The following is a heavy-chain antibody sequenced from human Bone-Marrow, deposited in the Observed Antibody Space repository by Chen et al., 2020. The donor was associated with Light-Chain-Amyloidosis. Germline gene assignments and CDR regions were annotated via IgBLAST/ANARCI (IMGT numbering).Heavy chain of an antibody. J-gene: IGHJ3*02. D-gene: IGHD3-22*01. Sequence: QVQLQQWGAGLLKPSETLSLTCAVSGGSFRGYYWTWIRQPPGKGLEWIWEIFLGGSGTYSPSLKSRVTMSIDTSKNQFSLNLTSVTAADTAVYYCARAPMTIVDFLSSADAFHMWGQGAMVIVSP. CDR3: ARAPMTIVDFLSSADAFHM. CDR2: IFLGGSG. CDR1: GGSFRGYY. V-gene: IGHV4-34*12.